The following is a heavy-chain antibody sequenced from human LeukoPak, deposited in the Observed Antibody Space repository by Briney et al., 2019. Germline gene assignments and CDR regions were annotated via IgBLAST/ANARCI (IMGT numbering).Heavy chain of an antibody. J-gene: IGHJ4*02. V-gene: IGHV3-7*01. CDR3: AKDQKFLSGLDLNC. Sequence: PGGSLRLSCAASGFTFSSYWMTWVRQAPGKGLEWVANIKQDGSEKYYVDSVKGRFTISRDNAKNSLYLQMNSLRAEDTAVYYCAKDQKFLSGLDLNCWGQGTLVTVSS. CDR2: IKQDGSEK. D-gene: IGHD3/OR15-3a*01. CDR1: GFTFSSYW.